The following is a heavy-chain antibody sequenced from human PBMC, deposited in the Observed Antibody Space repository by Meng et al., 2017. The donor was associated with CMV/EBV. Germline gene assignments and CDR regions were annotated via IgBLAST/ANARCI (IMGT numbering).Heavy chain of an antibody. D-gene: IGHD2-2*02. Sequence: GESLKISCAASGFTFSSYAMSWVHQAPGKGLEWVSAISGSGGSTYYADSVKGRFTISRDNSKNTLYLQMNSLRAEDTAVYYCAKISGRTVSPYCSSTSCYTGRGYFDYWGQGTLVTVSS. CDR2: ISGSGGST. J-gene: IGHJ4*02. V-gene: IGHV3-23*01. CDR3: AKISGRTVSPYCSSTSCYTGRGYFDY. CDR1: GFTFSSYA.